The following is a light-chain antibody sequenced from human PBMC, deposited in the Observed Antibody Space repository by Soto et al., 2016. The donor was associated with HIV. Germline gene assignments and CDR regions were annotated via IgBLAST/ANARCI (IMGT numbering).Light chain of an antibody. J-gene: IGKJ3*01. V-gene: IGKV1-12*01. CDR1: QAINSQ. CDR3: QQTDSFPFT. Sequence: DIQMTQSPSSVSASVGDRVTITCRASQAINSQLAWYQQNPGKAPEVLITATYTLQDGVPSRFSGSASGGTGTDFTLTIDSLQPEDFATYYCQQTDSFPFTFGPGTKVNV. CDR2: ATY.